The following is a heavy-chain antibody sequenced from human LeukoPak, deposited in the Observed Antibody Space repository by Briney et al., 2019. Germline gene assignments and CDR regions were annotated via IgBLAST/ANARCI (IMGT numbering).Heavy chain of an antibody. V-gene: IGHV4-59*01. CDR2: IYYSGST. CDR1: GGSISSYY. J-gene: IGHJ4*02. D-gene: IGHD6-6*01. CDR3: ARASAMYSSSSFDY. Sequence: SETLSLTCTVSGGSISSYYWSWIRQPPGKGLEWSGNIYYSGSTNYNPSLKSRVTISVDTSKNQFSLKLSSVTAADTAVYYCARASAMYSSSSFDYWGQGTLVTVSS.